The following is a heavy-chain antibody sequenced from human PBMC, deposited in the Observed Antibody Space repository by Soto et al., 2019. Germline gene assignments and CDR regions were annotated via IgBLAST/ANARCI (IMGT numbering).Heavy chain of an antibody. J-gene: IGHJ6*02. CDR3: ARVAGTYYYYYGMDV. CDR1: GFTFSSYW. CDR2: IYSGGST. Sequence: EVQLVESGGGLVQPGGSLRLSCAASGFTFSSYWMHWVRQAPGKGLVWVSVIYSGGSTYYADSVKGRFTISRDNSKNTLYLQMNSLRAEDTAVYYCARVAGTYYYYYGMDVWGQGTTVTVSS. V-gene: IGHV3-66*01. D-gene: IGHD6-13*01.